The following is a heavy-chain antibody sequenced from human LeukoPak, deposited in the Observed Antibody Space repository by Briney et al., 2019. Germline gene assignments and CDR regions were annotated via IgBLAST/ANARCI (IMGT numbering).Heavy chain of an antibody. D-gene: IGHD5-18*01. V-gene: IGHV1-2*06. CDR1: GYTFTGYY. J-gene: IGHJ6*03. CDR2: INPNSGGT. CDR3: ARGDTAMVTDYYYYMDV. Sequence: ASVKVSCKASGYTFTGYYMHWVRQAPGQGLEWMERINPNSGGTNYAQKFQGRVTMTRDTSISTAYMELSRLRSDDTAVYYCARGDTAMVTDYYYYMDVWGKGTTVTVSS.